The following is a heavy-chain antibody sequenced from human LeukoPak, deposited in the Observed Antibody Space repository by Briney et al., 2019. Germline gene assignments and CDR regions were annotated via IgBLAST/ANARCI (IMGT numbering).Heavy chain of an antibody. CDR2: IYYSGST. D-gene: IGHD3-10*01. J-gene: IGHJ6*03. Sequence: SETLSLTCTVSGGSISSYYWSWIRQPPGKGLEWIGYIYYSGSTNYNPSLKSRLTMSVDTSKEHISLNLKSVTAADTAVYYCARFGFEYDVGLGIHFYYMDVWGTGTTVTVSS. V-gene: IGHV4-59*12. CDR3: ARFGFEYDVGLGIHFYYMDV. CDR1: GGSISSYY.